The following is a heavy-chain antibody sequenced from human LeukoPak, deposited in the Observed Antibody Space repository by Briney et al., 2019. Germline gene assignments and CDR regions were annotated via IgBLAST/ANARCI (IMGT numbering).Heavy chain of an antibody. Sequence: GESLKISCKGSGYSFNTYWIGWVRQMPGKGLEWMGIIYPGDSDTRYSPSFQGQVTISADKSISTAYLQWSSLKASDTAMYYCARPMEMATITAFDYWGQGTLVTVSS. CDR2: IYPGDSDT. CDR1: GYSFNTYW. V-gene: IGHV5-51*01. CDR3: ARPMEMATITAFDY. J-gene: IGHJ4*02. D-gene: IGHD5-24*01.